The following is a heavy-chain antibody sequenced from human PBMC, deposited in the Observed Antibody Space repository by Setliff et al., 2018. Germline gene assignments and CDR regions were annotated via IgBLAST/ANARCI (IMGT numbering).Heavy chain of an antibody. J-gene: IGHJ6*02. CDR2: INHSGST. CDR3: ARGKVLYDYVWGSYRYEDYYYGMDV. D-gene: IGHD3-16*02. V-gene: IGHV4-34*01. Sequence: PSETLSLTCAVYGGSFSGYYWSWIRQPPGKGLEWIGEINHSGSTNYNPSPKSRVTISVDTSKNQFSLKLSSVTAADTAVYYCARGKVLYDYVWGSYRYEDYYYGMDVWGQGTTVTVSS. CDR1: GGSFSGYY.